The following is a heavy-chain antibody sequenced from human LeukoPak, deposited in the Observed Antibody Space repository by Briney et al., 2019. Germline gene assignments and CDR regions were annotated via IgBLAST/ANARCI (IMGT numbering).Heavy chain of an antibody. CDR2: IYHSGNT. J-gene: IGHJ4*02. CDR3: ARAPLVRISYYFDS. V-gene: IGHV4-30-4*08. Sequence: SQTLSLTCTVSGGSNSSDDYYWSWIRQPPGKGLEWIGYIYHSGNTYYNPSLQSRVTISIDKSNNQFSLDLTSVTAADTAVYYCARAPLVRISYYFDSWGQGSQVTVSS. CDR1: GGSNSSDDYY.